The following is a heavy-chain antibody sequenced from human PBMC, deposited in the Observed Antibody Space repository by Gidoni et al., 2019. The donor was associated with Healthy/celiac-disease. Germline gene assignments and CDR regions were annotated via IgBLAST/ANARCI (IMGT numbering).Heavy chain of an antibody. CDR3: AKDMSSSSGFGFDY. Sequence: EVQLVESGGGLVQPGRSLRLSCAASGFTFDDYAMHWVRQAPGKGLEWVSGISWNSGSIGYADSVKGRFTISRDNAKNSLYLQMNSLRAEDTALYYCAKDMSSSSGFGFDYWGQGTLVTVFS. D-gene: IGHD6-6*01. CDR2: ISWNSGSI. V-gene: IGHV3-9*01. J-gene: IGHJ4*02. CDR1: GFTFDDYA.